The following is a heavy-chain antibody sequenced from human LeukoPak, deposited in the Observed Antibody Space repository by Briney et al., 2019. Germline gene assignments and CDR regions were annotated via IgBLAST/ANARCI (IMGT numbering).Heavy chain of an antibody. V-gene: IGHV3-11*06. CDR3: ARETDIVSGYNYY. CDR1: GFTFSDYY. CDR2: ISSSSSYT. D-gene: IGHD3-9*01. J-gene: IGHJ4*02. Sequence: GGSLRLSCAASGFTFSDYYMSWIRQAPGKGLEWVSYISSSSSYTNYADSVKGRFTITRDNAKNSLYLQMNSLRAEDTAVYYCARETDIVSGYNYYWGQGTLVTVSS.